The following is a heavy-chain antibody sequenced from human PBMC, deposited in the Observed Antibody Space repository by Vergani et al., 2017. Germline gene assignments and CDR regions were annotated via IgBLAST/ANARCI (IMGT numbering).Heavy chain of an antibody. V-gene: IGHV3-21*01. CDR3: ASWRDYVDTAMVDY. Sequence: EVQLLESGGGLVQPGGSLRLSCAASGFTFSSYAMSWVRQAPGKGLEWVSSISSSSSYIYYADSVKGRFTISRDNAKNSLYLQMNSLRAEDTAVYYCASWRDYVDTAMVDYWGQGTLVTVSS. D-gene: IGHD5-18*01. CDR2: ISSSSSYI. J-gene: IGHJ4*02. CDR1: GFTFSSYA.